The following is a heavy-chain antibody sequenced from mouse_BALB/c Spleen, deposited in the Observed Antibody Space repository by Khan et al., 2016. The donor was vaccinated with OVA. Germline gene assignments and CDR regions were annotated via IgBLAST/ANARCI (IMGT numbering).Heavy chain of an antibody. Sequence: QIQLVQSGAELVKPGASVKLSCKTSGYTFTSYWIHWVQQWPGQGLGWIGQIFPGTGTTYNNDNFKGKATLTIDTSSSTAYMQLSSLTSEDSAGGCCAKGYFGNYEFVYWGQGTLVTVSP. CDR3: AKGYFGNYEFVY. J-gene: IGHJ3*01. D-gene: IGHD2-1*01. CDR1: GYTFTSYW. V-gene: IGHV1S132*01. CDR2: IFPGTGTT.